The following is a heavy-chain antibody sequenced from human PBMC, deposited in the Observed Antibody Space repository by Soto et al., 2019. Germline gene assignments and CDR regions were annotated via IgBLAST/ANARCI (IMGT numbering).Heavy chain of an antibody. CDR1: GFTFSSYA. Sequence: GGSLRLSCSASGFTFSSYAMHWVRQAPGKGLEYVSAISSNGGSTYYADSVKGRFTISRDNSKNTLYLQMSSLRAEDTAVYYCVKTMTTVRTVHFDYWGQGTLVTVSS. J-gene: IGHJ4*02. V-gene: IGHV3-64D*08. CDR3: VKTMTTVRTVHFDY. D-gene: IGHD4-17*01. CDR2: ISSNGGST.